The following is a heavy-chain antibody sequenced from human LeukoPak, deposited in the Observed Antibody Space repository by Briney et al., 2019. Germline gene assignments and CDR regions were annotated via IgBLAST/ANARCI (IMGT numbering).Heavy chain of an antibody. J-gene: IGHJ4*02. Sequence: GSLRLPCSASGFTLRSFGMSWVRPAPGKGLGWVSAISGSGGNTYYADSLKVRFTISRDNAANSLFLLMNSLRAEDTALYYCARAVAGPAGEYYFDYWGRGTLVTVSS. D-gene: IGHD6-19*01. CDR3: ARAVAGPAGEYYFDY. V-gene: IGHV3-21*01. CDR2: ISGSGGNT. CDR1: GFTLRSFG.